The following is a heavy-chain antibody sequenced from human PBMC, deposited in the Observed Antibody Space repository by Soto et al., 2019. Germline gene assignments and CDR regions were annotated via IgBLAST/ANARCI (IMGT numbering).Heavy chain of an antibody. D-gene: IGHD2-15*01. V-gene: IGHV1-18*01. J-gene: IGHJ4*02. CDR2: ISAYNGNT. Sequence: QVQLVQSGAEVKKPGASVKVSCKASGYTFTSYGISWVRQAPGQGLEWMGWISAYNGNTNYAKKLQGRVTMTTDTSMSTAYMELRSMRSDDTAVYYCARDHAQIVVLVAATLFDYWGQGTLVTVSS. CDR3: ARDHAQIVVLVAATLFDY. CDR1: GYTFTSYG.